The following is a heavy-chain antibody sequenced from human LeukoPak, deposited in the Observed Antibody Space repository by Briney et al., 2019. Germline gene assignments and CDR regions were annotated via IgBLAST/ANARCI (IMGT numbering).Heavy chain of an antibody. CDR3: ARVKWELRGGDAFDI. D-gene: IGHD1-26*01. J-gene: IGHJ3*02. CDR2: IYHSGST. CDR1: GGFNTHYY. Sequence: SETLSLTCSVSGGFNTHYYWSWIRQPPGKGLEWIGYIYHSGSTNYNPSLKSRVTISVDTSKNQFSLKLSSVTAADTAVYYCARVKWELRGGDAFDIWGQGTMVTVSS. V-gene: IGHV4-59*08.